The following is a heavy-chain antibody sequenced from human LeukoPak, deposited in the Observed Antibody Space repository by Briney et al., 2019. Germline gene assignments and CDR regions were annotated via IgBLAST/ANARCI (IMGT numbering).Heavy chain of an antibody. Sequence: GGSLRLSCSVSGLTFYTYAMSWVRQAPGKGLEWVSAISGRDGRTYYTDSVKGRFTISRDNSKNTLYLQMNSLRAEDTAVYYCAKDERAFDYWGQGTLVTVSS. V-gene: IGHV3-23*01. CDR2: ISGRDGRT. CDR1: GLTFYTYA. D-gene: IGHD1-1*01. J-gene: IGHJ4*02. CDR3: AKDERAFDY.